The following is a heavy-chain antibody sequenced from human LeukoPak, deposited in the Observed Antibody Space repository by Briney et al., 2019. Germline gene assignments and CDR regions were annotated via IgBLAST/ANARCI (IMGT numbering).Heavy chain of an antibody. CDR3: ARDSSLFGGSDY. D-gene: IGHD3-16*01. J-gene: IGHJ4*02. CDR1: GYTFTVYH. V-gene: IGHV1-2*02. CDR2: ITPNSGDT. Sequence: ASVTVSFKASGYTFTVYHMHWVRQAPGQGLEWIGRITPNSGDTYYAQDFQGRVTMTRDTSINTAYMELSRLRSGDTAVYYCARDSSLFGGSDYWGQGTLVTVSS.